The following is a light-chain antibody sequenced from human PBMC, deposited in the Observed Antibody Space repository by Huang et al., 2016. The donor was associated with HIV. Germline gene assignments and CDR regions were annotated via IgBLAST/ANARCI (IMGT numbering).Light chain of an antibody. CDR3: QQRFSTTIT. J-gene: IGKJ5*01. CDR2: AAS. Sequence: DIQMTQSPPSLSASVGDSVTIAGRASQNVNTYLNWYQQKPGHAPRLLSFAASRLRSGVPSRFSGSGSGTEFTLTISSLQLEDFATYYCQQRFSTTITFGQGTRLDIK. CDR1: QNVNTY. V-gene: IGKV1-39*01.